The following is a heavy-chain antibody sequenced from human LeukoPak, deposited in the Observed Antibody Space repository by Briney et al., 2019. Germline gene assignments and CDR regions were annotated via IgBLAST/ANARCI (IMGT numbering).Heavy chain of an antibody. V-gene: IGHV1-18*01. CDR1: GYIFTDYG. J-gene: IGHJ4*02. Sequence: ASVKVSCTASGYIFTDYGISWVRQAPGQGLEWMGWISSYNGNTNYAQKLQGRVTMTTDTSTSTAYMELRSLRSDDTAIYYCAKDGLATSHGGDDWGQGILVTVSS. D-gene: IGHD5-24*01. CDR2: ISSYNGNT. CDR3: AKDGLATSHGGDD.